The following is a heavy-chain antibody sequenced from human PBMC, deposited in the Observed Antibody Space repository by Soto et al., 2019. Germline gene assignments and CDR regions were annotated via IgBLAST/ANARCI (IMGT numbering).Heavy chain of an antibody. CDR3: AREETAWPLAYGLDV. J-gene: IGHJ6*02. V-gene: IGHV3-7*01. CDR2: VEPDGSGQ. CDR1: GFTFTGYW. D-gene: IGHD2-21*02. Sequence: GGSLRLSCAASGFTFTGYWMSWVRQTPDKGLEWVANVEPDGSGQYYVDSVKGRFTISRDNAKNSVSLQMNSLRDEDTAVYYCAREETAWPLAYGLDVWGQGTTVTVSS.